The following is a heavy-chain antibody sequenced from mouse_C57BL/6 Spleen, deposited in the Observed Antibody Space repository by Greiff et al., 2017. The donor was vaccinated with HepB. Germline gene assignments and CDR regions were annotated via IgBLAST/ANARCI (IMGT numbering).Heavy chain of an antibody. CDR2: IYPRSGNI. D-gene: IGHD2-4*01. J-gene: IGHJ4*01. CDR3: ERGGYDYDYAMDY. V-gene: IGHV1-81*01. CDR1: GYTFTSYG. Sequence: QVQLQQSGAELARPGASVKLSCKASGYTFTSYGISWVKQSTGQGLEWIGEIYPRSGNIYYNEKFKGKGTLTADKSSSTAYMELRSLTSEDSAVYFCERGGYDYDYAMDYWGQGTSVTVSS.